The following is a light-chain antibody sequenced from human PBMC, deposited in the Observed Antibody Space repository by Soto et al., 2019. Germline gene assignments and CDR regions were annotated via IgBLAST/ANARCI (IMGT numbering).Light chain of an antibody. CDR1: QSISRW. V-gene: IGKV1-5*01. CDR2: DAS. J-gene: IGKJ1*01. CDR3: QQCNTFWT. Sequence: DIQITQSPSTLSASVGARVTITCRASQSISRWVAWYQQKPGTAPKLLIYDASTLESGVPSRFSGSASGKVFTLTISILQPDDFASDDCQQCNTFWTFGQGTKVDIK.